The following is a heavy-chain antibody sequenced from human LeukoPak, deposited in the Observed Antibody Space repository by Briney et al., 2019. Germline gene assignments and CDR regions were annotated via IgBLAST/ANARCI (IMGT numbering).Heavy chain of an antibody. J-gene: IGHJ5*02. CDR2: IYVTGT. D-gene: IGHD2-15*01. V-gene: IGHV4-4*09. Sequence: PLETLSLTCTVSGGSIGTYYWSWIRQSPGKGLEWIGYIYVTGTRYNPYLQSRVTISVDRSRDQFFLKMSSVTAADTAVYYCARARGMGWFDPWGQGTLVTVSS. CDR1: GGSIGTYY. CDR3: ARARGMGWFDP.